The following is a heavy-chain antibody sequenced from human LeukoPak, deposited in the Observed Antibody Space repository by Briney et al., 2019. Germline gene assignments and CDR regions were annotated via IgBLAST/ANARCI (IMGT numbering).Heavy chain of an antibody. CDR1: GYTFTSYD. CDR2: MNPNSGNT. Sequence: ASVKVSCKASGYTFTSYDINWVRQATGQGLELMGWMNPNSGNTGYAQKFQGRVTMTRNTSISTAYMELSSLRSEDTAVYYCARGLETYDSSGYYWNWFDPWGQGTLVTVSS. D-gene: IGHD3-22*01. V-gene: IGHV1-8*01. CDR3: ARGLETYDSSGYYWNWFDP. J-gene: IGHJ5*02.